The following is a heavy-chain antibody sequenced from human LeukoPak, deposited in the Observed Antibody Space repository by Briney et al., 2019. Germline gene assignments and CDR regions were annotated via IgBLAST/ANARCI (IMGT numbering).Heavy chain of an antibody. J-gene: IGHJ6*02. V-gene: IGHV3-74*03. D-gene: IGHD3-16*01. CDR3: ARVGPGGRVDYFGMDV. CDR1: GFSSYNFL. Sequence: AVYLTCYGSGAGFSSYNFLWEWVRPAPGLERVWVLLIKTDGSGTEYADSVKGRFTISRDNAKNTLYLQMNSLGAEDTAVYYCARVGPGGRVDYFGMDVWGQGTTVTVSS. CDR2: IKTDGSGT.